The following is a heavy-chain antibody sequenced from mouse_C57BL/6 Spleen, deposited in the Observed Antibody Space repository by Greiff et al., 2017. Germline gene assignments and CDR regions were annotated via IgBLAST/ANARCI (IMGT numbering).Heavy chain of an antibody. Sequence: QVQLQQSGAELVKPGASVKLSCKASGYTFTSYWMHWVKQRPGQGLEWIGMIHPNSGSTNYNEKFKSKATLTVDKSSSTAYMQLSSLTSEDSAVYYCARSSIYYDYDAGFAYWGQGTLVTVSA. CDR1: GYTFTSYW. D-gene: IGHD2-4*01. V-gene: IGHV1-64*01. CDR3: ARSSIYYDYDAGFAY. J-gene: IGHJ3*01. CDR2: IHPNSGST.